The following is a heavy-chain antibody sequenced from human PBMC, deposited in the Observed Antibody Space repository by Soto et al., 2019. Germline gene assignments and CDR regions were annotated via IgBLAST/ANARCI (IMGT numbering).Heavy chain of an antibody. J-gene: IGHJ5*01. V-gene: IGHV4-59*02. CDR1: GGSVTSPD. CDR3: ARDMHAGFTHDFDP. D-gene: IGHD1-1*01. Sequence: PSETLSLTGFVSGGSVTSPDWTWFRQFPGQGLQWMAYTSYTGNTNYNPSLQSRVTISLHTSKNELSLSLTSITAADTPAYFCARDMHAGFTHDFDPWGQGTPVTVSS. CDR2: TSYTGNT.